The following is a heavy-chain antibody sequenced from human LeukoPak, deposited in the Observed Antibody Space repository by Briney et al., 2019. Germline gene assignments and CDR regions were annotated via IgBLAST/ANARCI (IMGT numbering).Heavy chain of an antibody. CDR3: AKDASRILRYFDWLLDY. CDR2: ISGSGGST. CDR1: GFTLSSYA. D-gene: IGHD3-9*01. V-gene: IGHV3-23*01. J-gene: IGHJ4*02. Sequence: GESLRLSCAASGFTLSSYAMSWVRQAPGKGLEWVSAISGSGGSTYYAYTVKGRFTISRDNSKNTLYLQMNSLRAEDTAVYYCAKDASRILRYFDWLLDYWGQGTLVTVSS.